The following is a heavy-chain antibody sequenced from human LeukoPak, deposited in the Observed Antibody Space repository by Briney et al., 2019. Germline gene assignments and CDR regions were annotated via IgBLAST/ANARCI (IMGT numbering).Heavy chain of an antibody. CDR2: IYYSGST. Sequence: SETLSLTCAVYGGSFSGYYWSWIRQPPGKGLEWIGYIYYSGSTYYNPSLKSRVTISVDTSKNQFSLKLSSVTAADTAMYYCARDQYYFDYWGQGTLVTVSS. D-gene: IGHD2-2*01. CDR3: ARDQYYFDY. CDR1: GGSFSGYY. V-gene: IGHV4-59*06. J-gene: IGHJ4*02.